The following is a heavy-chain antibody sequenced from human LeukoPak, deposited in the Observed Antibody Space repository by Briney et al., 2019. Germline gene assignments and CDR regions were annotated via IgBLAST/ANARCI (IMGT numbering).Heavy chain of an antibody. V-gene: IGHV3-9*01. CDR1: GFTFDDYA. CDR3: AKVKRYYYDEGALDI. Sequence: GGSLRLSCAASGFTFDDYAMHWVRQAPGKGLEWVSGISWNSGRIGYADSVKGRFTISRDNAKNSLYLQMNSLRAEDTALYYCAKVKRYYYDEGALDIWGQGTMVTVSS. D-gene: IGHD3-22*01. CDR2: ISWNSGRI. J-gene: IGHJ3*02.